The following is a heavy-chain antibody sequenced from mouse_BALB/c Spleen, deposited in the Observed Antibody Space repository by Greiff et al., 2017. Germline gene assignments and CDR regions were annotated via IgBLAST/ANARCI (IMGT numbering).Heavy chain of an antibody. V-gene: IGHV10S3*01. J-gene: IGHJ3*01. CDR1: GFTFNTNA. CDR2: IRSKSNNYAT. Sequence: TGGGLVQPKGSLKLSCAASGFTFNTNAMNWVRQAPGKGLEWVARIRSKSNNYATYYADSVKDRFTISRDDSQSMLYLQMNNLKTEDTAMYYCARGTYWGQGTLVTVSA. CDR3: ARGTY.